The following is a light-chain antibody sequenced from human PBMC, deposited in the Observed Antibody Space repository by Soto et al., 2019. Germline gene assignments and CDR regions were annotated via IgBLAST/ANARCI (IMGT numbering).Light chain of an antibody. CDR3: QQYGSSPKA. Sequence: EIVLTQSPGPLSLSPGERATLSCRASQSVSSSYLAWYQQKPGQAPRLLTYGASSRATGIQDRFSGSGSGTDFTLTISRLEPEDFAVYYCQQYGSSPKACGQGTKVDIK. J-gene: IGKJ1*01. CDR1: QSVSSSY. V-gene: IGKV3-20*01. CDR2: GAS.